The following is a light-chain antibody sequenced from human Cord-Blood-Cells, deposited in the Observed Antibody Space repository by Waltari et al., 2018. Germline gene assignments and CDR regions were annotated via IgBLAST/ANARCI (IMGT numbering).Light chain of an antibody. Sequence: DIQMTQSPSTLSASVGDRVTITCRASQSISSWLCWYQQKPGKAPKLLIYDASSLESGVSTSFSGSGSRADSTIISSMLPADDVATYCCQQDNIYLTFGQGTRVEIK. J-gene: IGKJ1*01. CDR3: QQDNIYLT. CDR2: DAS. CDR1: QSISSW. V-gene: IGKV1-5*01.